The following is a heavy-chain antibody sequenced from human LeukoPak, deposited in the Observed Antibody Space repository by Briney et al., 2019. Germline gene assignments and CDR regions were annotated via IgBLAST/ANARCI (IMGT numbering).Heavy chain of an antibody. D-gene: IGHD5-18*01. CDR2: ISSSSSYI. V-gene: IGHV3-21*01. Sequence: PGGSLRLSCAASGFTFSSYWMPWVRQAPGKGLEWVSSISSSSSYIYYADSVKGRFTISRDNAKNSLYLQMNSLRAEDTAVYYCARTILVDTARNFDYWGQGTLVTVSS. J-gene: IGHJ4*02. CDR3: ARTILVDTARNFDY. CDR1: GFTFSSYW.